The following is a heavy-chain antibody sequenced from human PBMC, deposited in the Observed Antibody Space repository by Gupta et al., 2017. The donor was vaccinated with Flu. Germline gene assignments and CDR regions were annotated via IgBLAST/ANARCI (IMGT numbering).Heavy chain of an antibody. D-gene: IGHD3-22*01. V-gene: IGHV3-33*01. J-gene: IGHJ4*02. CDR3: ARDSLYDSSGYYLHYFDY. CDR2: IWYDGSNK. Sequence: QVQLVESGGGVVQPGRSLRLSCAASGFTFSSYGMHWVRQAPGKGLEWVAVIWYDGSNKYYADSVKGRFTISRDNSKNTLYLQMNSLRAEDTAVYYCARDSLYDSSGYYLHYFDYWGQGTLVTVSS. CDR1: GFTFSSYG.